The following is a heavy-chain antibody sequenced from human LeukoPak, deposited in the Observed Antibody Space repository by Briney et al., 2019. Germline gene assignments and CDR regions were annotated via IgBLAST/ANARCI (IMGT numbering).Heavy chain of an antibody. D-gene: IGHD3-10*01. CDR2: IYSGGST. Sequence: PGGSLRLSCAASGFTVSSNYMSWDRQAPGKGLEWVSVIYSGGSTYYADSVKGRFTISRDNSKNTLYLQMNSLRAEDTAVYYCARDVLLWFGEGGAFDIWGQGTMVTVSS. J-gene: IGHJ3*02. CDR1: GFTVSSNY. V-gene: IGHV3-66*01. CDR3: ARDVLLWFGEGGAFDI.